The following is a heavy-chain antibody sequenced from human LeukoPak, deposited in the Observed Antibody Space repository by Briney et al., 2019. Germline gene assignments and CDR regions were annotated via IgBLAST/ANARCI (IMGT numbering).Heavy chain of an antibody. CDR1: GYTLTELS. CDR3: ATQPPELQGASLVDAFDI. V-gene: IGHV1-24*01. D-gene: IGHD2-15*01. J-gene: IGHJ3*02. CDR2: FDAEDGET. Sequence: ASVEVSCKVSGYTLTELSMHWVRQAPGKGLEWMGGFDAEDGETIYAQKFQGRVTMTEDTSTDTAYMELSSLRSEDTAVYYCATQPPELQGASLVDAFDIWGQGTMVTVSS.